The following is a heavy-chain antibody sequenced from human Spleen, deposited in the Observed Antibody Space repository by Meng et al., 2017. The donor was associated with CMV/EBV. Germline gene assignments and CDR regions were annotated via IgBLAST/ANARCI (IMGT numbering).Heavy chain of an antibody. Sequence: GGSLRLSCAASGFTFDDYGMSWVRQAPGKGLEWVSGITWNGGSTGYADSVKGRFTISRDNAKNSLYLQMNSLRAEDTALYYCARGCSFGVVTPYYYGMDVWGQGTTVTVSS. V-gene: IGHV3-20*04. J-gene: IGHJ6*02. CDR1: GFTFDDYG. CDR2: ITWNGGST. CDR3: ARGCSFGVVTPYYYGMDV. D-gene: IGHD3-3*01.